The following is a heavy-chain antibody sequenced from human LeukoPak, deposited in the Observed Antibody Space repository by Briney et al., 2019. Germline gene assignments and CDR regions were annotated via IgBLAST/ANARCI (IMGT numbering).Heavy chain of an antibody. CDR1: GGSVSSSSYY. D-gene: IGHD3-9*01. CDR3: ARIIPEGRYFDWLRVRSHYYYMDV. Sequence: SETLSLTCTVSGGSVSSSSYYWGWIRQPPGKGLEWIGSIYYSGSTYYNPSLKSRVTISVDTSKNQFSLKLSSVTAADTAVYYCARIIPEGRYFDWLRVRSHYYYMDVWGKGTTVTVSS. V-gene: IGHV4-39*07. J-gene: IGHJ6*03. CDR2: IYYSGST.